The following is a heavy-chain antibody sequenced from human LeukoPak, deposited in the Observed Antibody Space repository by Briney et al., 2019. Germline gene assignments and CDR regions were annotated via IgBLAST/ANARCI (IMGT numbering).Heavy chain of an antibody. CDR3: AREKSGYYYAFTDY. V-gene: IGHV4-30-4*01. CDR1: GGSISSGDYY. Sequence: LQTLSLTCTVSGGSISSGDYYWSWIRQPPGKGLEWIGYIYYSGSTYYNPSLKSRVTISVDTSKNQFSLKLSSVTAADTAVYYCAREKSGYYYAFTDYWGQGTLVTVSS. J-gene: IGHJ4*02. CDR2: IYYSGST. D-gene: IGHD3-22*01.